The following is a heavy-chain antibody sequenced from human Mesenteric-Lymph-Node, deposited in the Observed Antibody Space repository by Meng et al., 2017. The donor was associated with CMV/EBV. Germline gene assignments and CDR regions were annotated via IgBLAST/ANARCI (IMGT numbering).Heavy chain of an antibody. Sequence: GGSLRLSCAASGFTFSSYAMHWVRQAPGKGLEWVAVISYDGSNKYYADSVKGRFTISRDNAKNSLYLQMNSLRAEDTAVYYCARVKWFGELSTYYYYGMDVWGQGTTVTVSS. CDR3: ARVKWFGELSTYYYYGMDV. J-gene: IGHJ6*02. CDR1: GFTFSSYA. V-gene: IGHV3-30*04. D-gene: IGHD3-10*01. CDR2: ISYDGSNK.